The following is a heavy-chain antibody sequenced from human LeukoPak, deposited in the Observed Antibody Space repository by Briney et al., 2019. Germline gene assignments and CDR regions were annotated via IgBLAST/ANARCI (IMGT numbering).Heavy chain of an antibody. D-gene: IGHD1-20*01. V-gene: IGHV4-34*01. Sequence: SETLSLTCAVYGGSFSGYYWSWIRQPPGKGLEWIGEINHSGSTNYNPSLKSRVTISVDTSKNQFSLKLSSVTAADTAVYYCARGRITGTPRYWFDHWGQGTLVTVSS. J-gene: IGHJ5*02. CDR2: INHSGST. CDR3: ARGRITGTPRYWFDH. CDR1: GGSFSGYY.